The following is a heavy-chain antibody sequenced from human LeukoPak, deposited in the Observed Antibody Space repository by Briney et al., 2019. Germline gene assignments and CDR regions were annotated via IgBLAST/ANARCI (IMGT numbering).Heavy chain of an antibody. CDR3: ARDPLKERGFDI. D-gene: IGHD1-1*01. J-gene: IGHJ3*02. Sequence: GGSLRLSCAASGFTFSSHWMHWVRQVPGKGLVWVSRINTDGTRTTYADSVKGRFTISRDNAKNTLYLQMNSLRDEDTALYYCARDPLKERGFDIWGQGTMVTVSS. V-gene: IGHV3-74*01. CDR2: INTDGTRT. CDR1: GFTFSSHW.